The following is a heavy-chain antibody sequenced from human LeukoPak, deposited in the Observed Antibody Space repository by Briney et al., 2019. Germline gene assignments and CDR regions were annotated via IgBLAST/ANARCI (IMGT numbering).Heavy chain of an antibody. V-gene: IGHV1-69*02. CDR1: GGTFSSYT. CDR3: ASLNHYDILTGYYFAFDI. J-gene: IGHJ3*02. Sequence: ASVKVSCKASGGTFSSYTISWVRQAPGQGLEWMGRIIPILGIANYAQKFQGRVTITTDESTSTAYMELSSLRSEDTAVYYCASLNHYDILTGYYFAFDIWGQGTMVTVSS. CDR2: IIPILGIA. D-gene: IGHD3-9*01.